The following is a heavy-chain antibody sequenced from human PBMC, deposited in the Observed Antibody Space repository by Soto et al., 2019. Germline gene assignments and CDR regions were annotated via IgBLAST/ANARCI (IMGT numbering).Heavy chain of an antibody. J-gene: IGHJ6*03. CDR1: GYTFTSYD. V-gene: IGHV1-8*01. Sequence: ASVKVSCKASGYTFTSYDINWVRQATGQGLEWMGWMNPNSGNTGYAQKFQGRVTMTRNTSISTAYMGLSSLRSEDTAVYYCARTQLLDYYYYYMDVWGKGTTVTVSS. D-gene: IGHD2-2*01. CDR3: ARTQLLDYYYYYMDV. CDR2: MNPNSGNT.